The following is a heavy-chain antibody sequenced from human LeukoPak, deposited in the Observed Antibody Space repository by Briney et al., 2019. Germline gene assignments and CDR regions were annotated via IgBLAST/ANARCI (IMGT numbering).Heavy chain of an antibody. J-gene: IGHJ4*02. CDR2: IGGRSSTI. Sequence: SGGSLRLSGAASAFTFSDYSMNWVRQAPGKGLEWISYIGGRSSTIYYADSVRGRFTISRDNAKNSMYLQMNSLRAEDTAVYYCARDRLTSGSYFFDYWGQGTLVTVSS. CDR1: AFTFSDYS. CDR3: ARDRLTSGSYFFDY. D-gene: IGHD1-26*01. V-gene: IGHV3-48*01.